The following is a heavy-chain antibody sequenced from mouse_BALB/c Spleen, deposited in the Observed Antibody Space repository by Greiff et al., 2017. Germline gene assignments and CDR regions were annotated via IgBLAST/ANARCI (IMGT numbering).Heavy chain of an antibody. Sequence: DVHLVESGGGLVKPGGSLKLSCAASGFTFSSYTMSWVRQTPEKRLEWVATISSGGSYTYYPDSVKGRFTISRDNAKNTLYLQMSSLKSEDTAMYYCTRVKDYGSSYYWYFDVWGAGTTVTVSS. CDR1: GFTFSSYT. V-gene: IGHV5-6-4*01. D-gene: IGHD1-1*01. CDR2: ISSGGSYT. J-gene: IGHJ1*01. CDR3: TRVKDYGSSYYWYFDV.